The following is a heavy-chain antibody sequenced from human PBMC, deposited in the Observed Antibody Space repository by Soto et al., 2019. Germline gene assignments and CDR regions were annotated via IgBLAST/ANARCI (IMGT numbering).Heavy chain of an antibody. CDR2: IYYSGST. D-gene: IGHD3-9*01. CDR1: GGSISSGGYY. Sequence: PSETLSLTCTVSGGSISSGGYYWSWIRQHPGKGLEWIGYIYYSGSTYCNPSLKSRVTISVDTSKNQFSLKLSSVTAADTAVYYCARGRQNRLLRYFDWWGQGTLVTVSS. J-gene: IGHJ4*02. V-gene: IGHV4-31*03. CDR3: ARGRQNRLLRYFDW.